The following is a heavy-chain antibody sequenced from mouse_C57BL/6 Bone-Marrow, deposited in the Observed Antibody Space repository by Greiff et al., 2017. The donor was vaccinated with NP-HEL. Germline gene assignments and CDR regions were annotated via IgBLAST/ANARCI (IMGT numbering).Heavy chain of an antibody. CDR1: GYTFTSYW. V-gene: IGHV1-5*01. CDR3: TRGDLLWLYYFDY. J-gene: IGHJ2*01. Sequence: VQLQQSGTVLARPGASVKMSCKTSGYTFTSYWMHWVKQRPGQGLEWIGAIYPGNSDTSYNQKFKGKAKLTAVTSASTAYMELSSLTNEDSAGYYCTRGDLLWLYYFDYWGQGTTLTVSS. D-gene: IGHD2-1*01. CDR2: IYPGNSDT.